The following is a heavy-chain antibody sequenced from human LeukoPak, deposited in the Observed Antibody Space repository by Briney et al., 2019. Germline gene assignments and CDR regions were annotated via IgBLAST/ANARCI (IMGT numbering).Heavy chain of an antibody. CDR2: ISSSGSTI. CDR1: GFTFSSYE. V-gene: IGHV3-48*03. CDR3: ARDLNMVRGVILGNYYYYYGMDV. Sequence: PGGSLRLSRAASGFTFSSYEMNWVRQAPGKGLEWVSYISSSGSTIYYADSVKGRFTISRDNAKNSLYLQMNSLRAEDTAVYYCARDLNMVRGVILGNYYYYYGMDVWGKGTTVTVSS. J-gene: IGHJ6*04. D-gene: IGHD3-10*01.